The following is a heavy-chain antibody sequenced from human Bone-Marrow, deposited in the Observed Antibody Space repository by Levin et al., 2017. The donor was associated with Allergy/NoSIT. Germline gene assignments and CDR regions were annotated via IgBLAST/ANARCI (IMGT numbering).Heavy chain of an antibody. CDR3: SGTGDEVVPAAYFDY. J-gene: IGHJ4*02. V-gene: IGHV3-23*01. D-gene: IGHD2-2*01. CDR1: GFTFSSYA. Sequence: AGESLKISCAASGFTFSSYAMSWVRQAPGKGLEWVSAISGSGGSTYYADSVKGRFTISRDNAKNTLYLQMNSLRAEDTAVYYCSGTGDEVVPAAYFDYWGQGTLVTVSS. CDR2: ISGSGGST.